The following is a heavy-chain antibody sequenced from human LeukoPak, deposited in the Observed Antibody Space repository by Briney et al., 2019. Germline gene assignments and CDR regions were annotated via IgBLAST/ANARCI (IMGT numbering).Heavy chain of an antibody. CDR2: IIPIFGTA. V-gene: IGHV1-69*05. Sequence: SVKVSCKAPGGTFSSYAISWVRQAPGQGLEWMGRIIPIFGTANYAQKFQGRVTITTDESTSAAYMELSSLRSEDTAVYYCARGGRDGYPYYYYYMDVWGKGTTVTVSS. J-gene: IGHJ6*03. CDR3: ARGGRDGYPYYYYYMDV. CDR1: GGTFSSYA. D-gene: IGHD5-24*01.